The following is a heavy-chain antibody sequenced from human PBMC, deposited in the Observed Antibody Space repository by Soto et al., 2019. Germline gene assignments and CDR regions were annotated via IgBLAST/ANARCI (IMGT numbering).Heavy chain of an antibody. J-gene: IGHJ5*02. CDR1: GDSFSTYA. D-gene: IGHD6-13*01. CDR3: AKEAAPGRNCLDP. Sequence: VASVKVSCKASGDSFSTYAINWVRQAPGQGLEWMGGFIPIFGTPNYAQRFQGRVTITADKSTSTAYMELSSLRSEDTAIYYCAKEAAPGRNCLDPRGQGTLVTVSS. V-gene: IGHV1-69*06. CDR2: FIPIFGTP.